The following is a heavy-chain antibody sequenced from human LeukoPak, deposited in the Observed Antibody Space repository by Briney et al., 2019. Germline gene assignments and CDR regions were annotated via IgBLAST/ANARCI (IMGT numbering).Heavy chain of an antibody. CDR3: ARIGIAVAAHAVYFDY. Sequence: GRSLRLSCAASGFTFDDYAMHWVRQAPGKGLEWVSGISWNSGSIGYADSVKGRFTISRDNAKNSLYLQMNSLRAEDTAVYYCARIGIAVAAHAVYFDYWGQGTLVTVSS. J-gene: IGHJ4*02. CDR1: GFTFDDYA. D-gene: IGHD6-19*01. V-gene: IGHV3-9*01. CDR2: ISWNSGSI.